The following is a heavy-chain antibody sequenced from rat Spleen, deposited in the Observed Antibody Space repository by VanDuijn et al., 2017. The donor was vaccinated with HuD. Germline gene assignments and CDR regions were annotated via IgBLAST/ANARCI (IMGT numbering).Heavy chain of an antibody. CDR1: GFSLTKYS. V-gene: IGHV2-34*01. CDR3: AREEAFDYTFDN. CDR2: MWYDGDT. Sequence: QVQVKESGPGLVQPSETLSLTCTVSGFSLTKYSVSWVRQPSGKGLEWMGKMWYDGDTAYNSALRSRLSISRDTSKNQVFLKMNSLQTEDTATYYCAREEAFDYTFDNWGQGVMVTVSS. J-gene: IGHJ2*01. D-gene: IGHD1-6*01.